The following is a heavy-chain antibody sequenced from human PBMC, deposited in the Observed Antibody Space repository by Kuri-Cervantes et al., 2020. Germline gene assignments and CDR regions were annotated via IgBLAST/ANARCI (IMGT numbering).Heavy chain of an antibody. CDR1: GYTFTSYG. CDR3: ARGPMLKGTGFDY. J-gene: IGHJ4*02. Sequence: SVKVSCKASGYTFTSYGISWVRQAPGQGLEWMGWIIPIFGTANYAQKFQGRVTITTDESTSTAYMELSSLRSEDTAVYYCARGPMLKGTGFDYWGQGTLVTVSS. D-gene: IGHD2-8*01. V-gene: IGHV1-69*05. CDR2: IIPIFGTA.